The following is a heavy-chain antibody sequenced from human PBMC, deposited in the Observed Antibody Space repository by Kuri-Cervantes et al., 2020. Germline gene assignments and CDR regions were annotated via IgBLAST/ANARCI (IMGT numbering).Heavy chain of an antibody. D-gene: IGHD1-26*01. CDR1: GFIFDDYA. Sequence: GGSLRLSCAASGFIFDDYAMHWVRQAPGKGLEWVSGISWNSGSIGYADSVKGRFTISRGNSKNTLYLQMNSLRAEDTAVYYCARDYRGSYTGAHYWGQGTLVTVSS. CDR3: ARDYRGSYTGAHY. V-gene: IGHV3-9*01. J-gene: IGHJ4*02. CDR2: ISWNSGSI.